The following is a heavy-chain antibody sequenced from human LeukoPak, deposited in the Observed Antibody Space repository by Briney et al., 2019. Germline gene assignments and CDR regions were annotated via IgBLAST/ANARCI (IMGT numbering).Heavy chain of an antibody. D-gene: IGHD3-22*01. CDR1: GYTFAGYY. V-gene: IGHV1-2*06. CDR3: ARGRNQLTHSDYSSGAQGIFDY. J-gene: IGHJ4*02. CDR2: INPNSGGT. Sequence: GASVKVSCKASGYTFAGYYMHWVRQAPGQGLEWMGRINPNSGGTNYAQKFQGRVTMTRDTSISTAYMELSRLRSDDTAVYYCARGRNQLTHSDYSSGAQGIFDYWGQGTLVTVSS.